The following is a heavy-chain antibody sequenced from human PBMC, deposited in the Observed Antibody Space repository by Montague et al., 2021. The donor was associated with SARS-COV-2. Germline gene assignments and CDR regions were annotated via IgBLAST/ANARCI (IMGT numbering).Heavy chain of an antibody. CDR3: ASPGGYCTGGSCYYVY. J-gene: IGHJ4*02. CDR2: IYYSGGT. CDR1: GGSISTYY. D-gene: IGHD2-15*01. V-gene: IGHV4-59*01. Sequence: SETLSLTCSVSGGSISTYYWSWIRQPPGKGLEWIGYIYYSGGTNYNPSLKSRVTISIDTSKNQFSLELSSVTAADMAVYYCASPGGYCTGGSCYYVYWGQGTLVTVPS.